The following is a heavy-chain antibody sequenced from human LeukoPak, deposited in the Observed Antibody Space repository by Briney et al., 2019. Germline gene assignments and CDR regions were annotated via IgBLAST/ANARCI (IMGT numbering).Heavy chain of an antibody. CDR1: GFTFSSYW. CDR3: TRAITYFYGSVTYDWFES. D-gene: IGHD3-10*01. CDR2: IKSDGDT. J-gene: IGHJ5*01. V-gene: IGHV3-74*01. Sequence: GGSLRLSCTASGFTFSSYWMHWVRQTPGQGLMWVARIKSDGDTIYADSVQSRFTISRDNAENTVYLQMNSLRVDDTAIYFCTRAITYFYGSVTYDWFESWGQGSRVTVSS.